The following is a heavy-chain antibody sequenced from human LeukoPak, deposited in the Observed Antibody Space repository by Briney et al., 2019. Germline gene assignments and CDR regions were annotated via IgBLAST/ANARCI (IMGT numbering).Heavy chain of an antibody. CDR3: ARGVGGLRYPWYFDY. CDR2: IKQDGSEK. J-gene: IGHJ4*02. CDR1: GFTFSSYW. D-gene: IGHD3-9*01. Sequence: GGSLRLSCAASGFTFSSYWMSWVRQAPGKGLEWVANIKQDGSEKYYVDSVKGRFTISRDNAKNSLYLQMNSLRAEDTAVYYCARGVGGLRYPWYFDYWGQGTLVTASS. V-gene: IGHV3-7*04.